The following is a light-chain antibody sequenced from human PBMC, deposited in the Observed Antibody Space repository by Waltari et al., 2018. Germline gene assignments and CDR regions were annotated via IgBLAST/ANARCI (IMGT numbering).Light chain of an antibody. V-gene: IGLV2-23*01. CDR1: SLDFGRHNL. Sequence: QSALTQPAPVPGSPGQSITISCTGTSLDFGRHNLVSWYQQYPGKAPNTMSYVGIKGPAGISARFSGSRSGNTASLTIAGLQAEDEADYYCCSYAGSNTWVFGGGTKLTVL. CDR3: CSYAGSNTWV. CDR2: VGI. J-gene: IGLJ3*02.